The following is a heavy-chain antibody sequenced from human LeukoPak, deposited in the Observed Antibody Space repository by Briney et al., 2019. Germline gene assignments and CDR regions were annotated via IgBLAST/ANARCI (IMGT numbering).Heavy chain of an antibody. CDR3: AKVPSTYNFWSGFSDCYFDY. Sequence: GGSLRLSCAASGVTFSNYAMSWVRQAPGKGLEWVSAISGPGGNTYHADSVKGRFTISRDISKNTLYLQMNSLRAEDTAVYYCAKVPSTYNFWSGFSDCYFDYWGQGTLVTVSS. V-gene: IGHV3-23*01. CDR2: ISGPGGNT. CDR1: GVTFSNYA. J-gene: IGHJ4*02. D-gene: IGHD3-3*01.